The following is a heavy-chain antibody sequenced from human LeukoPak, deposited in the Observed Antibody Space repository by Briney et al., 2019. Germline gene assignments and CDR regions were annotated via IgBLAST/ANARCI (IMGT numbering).Heavy chain of an antibody. CDR2: ISSSSSTI. Sequence: PGGSLRLSCAASGFTFSSYSMNWVRQAPGKGLEWVSYISSSSSTIYYADSVKGRFTISRDNSKNTLFLQMDSLRAEDMAVYYCAKEGYYGSGSFPDYWGQGTLVTVSS. D-gene: IGHD3-10*01. CDR3: AKEGYYGSGSFPDY. J-gene: IGHJ4*02. CDR1: GFTFSSYS. V-gene: IGHV3-48*01.